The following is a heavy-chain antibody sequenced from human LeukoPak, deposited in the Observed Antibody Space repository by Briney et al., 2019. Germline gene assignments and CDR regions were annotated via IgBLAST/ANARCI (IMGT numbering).Heavy chain of an antibody. V-gene: IGHV3-7*01. D-gene: IGHD4-17*01. CDR2: IKQDGSEK. CDR3: GTTVTTGRRY. J-gene: IGHJ4*02. CDR1: GFTFSSYW. Sequence: PGGSLRLSCAASGFTFSSYWMSWVRQAPGKGLEWVANIKQDGSEKYYVDSVKGRFTISRDNAKNSLYLQMNSLRVEDTAVYYCGTTVTTGRRYWGQGTLVTVSS.